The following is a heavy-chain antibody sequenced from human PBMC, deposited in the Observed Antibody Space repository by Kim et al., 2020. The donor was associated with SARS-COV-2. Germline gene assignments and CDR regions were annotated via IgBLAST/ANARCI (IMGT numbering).Heavy chain of an antibody. J-gene: IGHJ5*02. Sequence: GIRTYDAESVKGRFTISRENSRNTVFLEMNSLTVVDTAVYYCAVARRFQSTWGQGTLVTVSS. CDR2: GIRT. V-gene: IGHV3-23*01. D-gene: IGHD2-15*01. CDR3: AVARRFQST.